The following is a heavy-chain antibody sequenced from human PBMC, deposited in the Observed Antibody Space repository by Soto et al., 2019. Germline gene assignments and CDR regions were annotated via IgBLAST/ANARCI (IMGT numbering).Heavy chain of an antibody. V-gene: IGHV3-21*01. Sequence: GGSLRLSCIPSGFTFRTYTMNWVRQAPGKGLEWVSGIRGFSPYTFYAESVKGRFTISRDNAKNSLYLQMNSLRAEDTAVYYCARDRGYDAHDYYYNAMDVWGQGTTVTVSS. CDR1: GFTFRTYT. D-gene: IGHD3-10*01. J-gene: IGHJ6*02. CDR2: IRGFSPYT. CDR3: ARDRGYDAHDYYYNAMDV.